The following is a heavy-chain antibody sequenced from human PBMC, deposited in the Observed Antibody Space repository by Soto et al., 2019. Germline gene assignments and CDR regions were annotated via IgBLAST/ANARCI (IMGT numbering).Heavy chain of an antibody. CDR1: GFTFSSYG. CDR3: ARDCTNGVCYTPYYYYYYGMDV. Sequence: GGSLRLSCAASGFTFSSYGMHWVRQAPGKGLEWVAVISYDGSNKYYADSVKGRFTISRDNSKNTLYLQMNSLRAEDTAVYYCARDCTNGVCYTPYYYYYYGMDVWGQGTTITVSS. D-gene: IGHD2-8*01. J-gene: IGHJ6*02. V-gene: IGHV3-30*19. CDR2: ISYDGSNK.